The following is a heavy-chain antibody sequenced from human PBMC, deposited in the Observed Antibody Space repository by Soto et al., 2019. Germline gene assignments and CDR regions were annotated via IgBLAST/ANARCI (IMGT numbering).Heavy chain of an antibody. CDR3: ARHYGDYFDY. CDR1: GGSISSYY. CDR2: IYYSGST. J-gene: IGHJ4*02. V-gene: IGHV4-59*08. D-gene: IGHD4-17*01. Sequence: SETLSLTCTVSGGSISSYYWSWIRQPPGKGLEWIGYIYYSGSTNYNPSLKSRVTISVDTSKNQFSLKLSSVTAADTAVYYCARHYGDYFDYWGQRTLVTVSS.